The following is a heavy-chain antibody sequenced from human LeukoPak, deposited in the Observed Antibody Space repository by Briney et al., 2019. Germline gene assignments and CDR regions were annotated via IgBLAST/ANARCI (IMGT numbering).Heavy chain of an antibody. J-gene: IGHJ6*02. V-gene: IGHV3-7*03. CDR2: IKQDGSEK. CDR1: GFTFSSYW. D-gene: IGHD3-10*01. CDR3: ARVQPPYYYGMDV. Sequence: GGSLRLSCAASGFTFSSYWMSWVHQAPGKGLEWVANIKQDGSEKYYVDSVKGRFTISRDNAKNSLYLQMNSLRAEDTAVYFCARVQPPYYYGMDVWGQGTTVTVSS.